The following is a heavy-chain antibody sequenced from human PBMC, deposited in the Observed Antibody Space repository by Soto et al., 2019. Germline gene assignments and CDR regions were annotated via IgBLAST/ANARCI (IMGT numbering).Heavy chain of an antibody. CDR3: ARDSSIGSVAATFDY. D-gene: IGHD2-15*01. V-gene: IGHV3-21*01. CDR2: ISSSSSYI. Sequence: GGSLRLSCAASGFTFSSYSMNWVRQAPGKGLEWVSSISSSSSYIYYADSVKGRFTISRDNAKNSLYLQMNSLRAEDTAVYYCARDSSIGSVAATFDYWGQGTLVTVSS. J-gene: IGHJ4*02. CDR1: GFTFSSYS.